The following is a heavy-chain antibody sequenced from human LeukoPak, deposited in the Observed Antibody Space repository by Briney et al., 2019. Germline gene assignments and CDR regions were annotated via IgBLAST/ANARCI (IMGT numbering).Heavy chain of an antibody. Sequence: PGGSLRLSCAASGFDFNIYSMNWVRQAPGKGLEWVASISSRSLYIYYPDSLRGRFTIYRDNAEKSLYLQMNDLRAEDTAVYYCSRDLDCTVTACYGGDDGFDIWGQGTMVTLSS. CDR3: SRDLDCTVTACYGGDDGFDI. D-gene: IGHD2-8*02. V-gene: IGHV3-21*01. CDR2: ISSRSLYI. CDR1: GFDFNIYS. J-gene: IGHJ3*02.